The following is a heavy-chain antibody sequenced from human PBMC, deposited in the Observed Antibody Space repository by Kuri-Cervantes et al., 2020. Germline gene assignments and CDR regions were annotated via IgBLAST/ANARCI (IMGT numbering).Heavy chain of an antibody. V-gene: IGHV4-59*08. Sequence: GSLRLSCAVYGGSFSGYYWSWIRQPPGKGLEWIGYIYYSGSTNYNPSLKSRVTISVDTSKNQFSLKLSSVTAADTAVYYCARQRQQLVWNYFDYWGQGTLVTVSS. CDR2: IYYSGST. CDR1: GGSFSGYY. CDR3: ARQRQQLVWNYFDY. J-gene: IGHJ4*02. D-gene: IGHD6-13*01.